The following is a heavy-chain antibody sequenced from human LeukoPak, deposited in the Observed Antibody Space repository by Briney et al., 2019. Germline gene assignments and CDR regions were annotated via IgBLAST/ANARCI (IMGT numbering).Heavy chain of an antibody. V-gene: IGHV4-4*02. J-gene: IGHJ4*02. Sequence: SEALSLTCTVSLDSTTSNFWSWVRQPPGKGLEWIGEIHRSGSPNYNPSLQSRVTISIDRSRNQIALELSSVTAADTAVYYRAREILGGFNPGAYWGQGTLVTVSS. D-gene: IGHD1-14*01. CDR3: AREILGGFNPGAY. CDR2: IHRSGSP. CDR1: LDSTTSNF.